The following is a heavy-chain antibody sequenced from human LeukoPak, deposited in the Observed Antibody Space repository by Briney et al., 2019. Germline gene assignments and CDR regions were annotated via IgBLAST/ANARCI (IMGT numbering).Heavy chain of an antibody. CDR1: GGSISDYY. J-gene: IGHJ4*02. CDR2: IYSSGST. Sequence: SETLSLTCTVSGGSISDYYWSWVRQPAGKGLEWIGRIYSSGSTDYNPSLKSRVTMSVDTSKNRFSLKLTSVTAADTAVYYCARHKSAVVYFDYWGQGTRVTVSS. D-gene: IGHD5-18*01. V-gene: IGHV4-4*07. CDR3: ARHKSAVVYFDY.